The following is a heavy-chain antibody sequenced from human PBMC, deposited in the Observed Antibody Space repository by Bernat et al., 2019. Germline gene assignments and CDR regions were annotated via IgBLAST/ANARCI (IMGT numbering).Heavy chain of an antibody. D-gene: IGHD6-19*01. Sequence: SWVRQAPGKGLEWVSAISGSGGSTYYADSVKGRFTISRDNSKNTLYLQMNSLRAEDTAVYYCARDLVVPIAVAGTGVHDAFDIWGQGTMVTVSS. CDR2: ISGSGGST. J-gene: IGHJ3*02. CDR3: ARDLVVPIAVAGTGVHDAFDI. V-gene: IGHV3-23*01.